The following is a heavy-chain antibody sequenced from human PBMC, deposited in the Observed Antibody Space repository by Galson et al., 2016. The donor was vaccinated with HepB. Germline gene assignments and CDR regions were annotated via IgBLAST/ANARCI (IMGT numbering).Heavy chain of an antibody. J-gene: IGHJ4*02. D-gene: IGHD3-3*01. CDR1: GFTFNNYA. V-gene: IGHV3-23*01. CDR2: ISGSGGST. Sequence: SLRLSCAASGFTFNNYAMSWVRQAPGKGLEWVSGISGSGGSTYYAHSVKGRFTISRDNSKNTLYLQMNSLRTEDTAGYYCAKDSDYDFWSGSQAWGQGTLVTVSS. CDR3: AKDSDYDFWSGSQA.